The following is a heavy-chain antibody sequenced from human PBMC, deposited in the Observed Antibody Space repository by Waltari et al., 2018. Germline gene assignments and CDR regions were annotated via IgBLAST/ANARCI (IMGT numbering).Heavy chain of an antibody. V-gene: IGHV4-34*01. CDR3: TRKGPLYYYYYMDV. CDR1: GGSFSGYY. J-gene: IGHJ6*03. Sequence: QVQLQQWGAGLLKPSETLSLTCAVYGGSFSGYYWSWIRQSPGKGLEWIGEINHGGSTNQNPSLKSRVTISVDMSKNQFSLKLSSVTAADTAVYYCTRKGPLYYYYYMDVWGRGTTVTVSS. CDR2: INHGGST.